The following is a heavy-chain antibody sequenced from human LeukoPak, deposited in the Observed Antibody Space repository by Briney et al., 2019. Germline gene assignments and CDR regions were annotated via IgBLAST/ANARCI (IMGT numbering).Heavy chain of an antibody. CDR3: AREGGFSRPLDY. D-gene: IGHD3-3*01. CDR1: GGSVINTNW. V-gene: IGHV4-4*02. Sequence: SGTLSVTCGVSGGSVINTNWWTWVRQPPGKGLEWIGEVHLDGRTKYNPSLASRITMSVDVYENQVSLKLTSVTAADTAVYYCAREGGFSRPLDYSGQGTLVTVSS. J-gene: IGHJ4*02. CDR2: VHLDGRT.